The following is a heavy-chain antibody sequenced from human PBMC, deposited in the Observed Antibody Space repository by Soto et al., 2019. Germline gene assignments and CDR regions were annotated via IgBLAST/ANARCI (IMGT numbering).Heavy chain of an antibody. CDR2: INHSGST. Sequence: SETLSLTCAVYGGSFSGYYWSWIRQPPGKGLEWIGEINHSGSTNYNPSLKSRVTISVDTSKNQFSLKLSSVTAADTAVYYCARVPKGSSGFFLVYYGMDVWGQGTTVTV. CDR3: ARVPKGSSGFFLVYYGMDV. V-gene: IGHV4-34*01. D-gene: IGHD3-10*01. J-gene: IGHJ6*02. CDR1: GGSFSGYY.